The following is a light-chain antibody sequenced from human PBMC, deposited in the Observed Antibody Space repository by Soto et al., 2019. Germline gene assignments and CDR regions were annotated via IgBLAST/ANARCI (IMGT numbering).Light chain of an antibody. CDR1: QNLGTLY. J-gene: IGKJ1*01. V-gene: IGKV3-20*01. Sequence: EIVLTQSPGTLSLSPGERGTLSCRASQNLGTLYLAWFQQKSGQAPRLLIHSASRRATGIPDRFTGSGSGTDFTLTINRVEPEDFAVYFCQQYAGSPRTFGQGTKVEIK. CDR3: QQYAGSPRT. CDR2: SAS.